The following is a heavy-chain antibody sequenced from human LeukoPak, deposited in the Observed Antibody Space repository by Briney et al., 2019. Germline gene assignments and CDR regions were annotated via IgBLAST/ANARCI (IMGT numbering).Heavy chain of an antibody. CDR2: INPVNSET. CDR3: ARHWSAAWFRY. CDR1: GYDFTTYW. J-gene: IGHJ4*03. Sequence: GESLKISCKGFGYDFTTYWIAWVRQMPGKGLEWMGNINPVNSETTYSPSFQGLVTMSVDKSISTAYLQLSSLKASDTAMYFCARHWSAAWFRYWGQGSPVTVSS. D-gene: IGHD3-3*01. V-gene: IGHV5-51*01.